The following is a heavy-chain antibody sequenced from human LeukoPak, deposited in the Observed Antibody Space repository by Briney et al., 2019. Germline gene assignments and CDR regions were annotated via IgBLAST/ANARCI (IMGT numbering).Heavy chain of an antibody. CDR2: IYYSGST. Sequence: PSETLSLTCTVSGGSISRYYGSWIRQPPGKGLEWIGYIYYSGSTNYNPSLKSRVTISVDTSKNQFSLKLSSVTAADTAVYYCARGSKGATRDYYYYYYMDVWGKGTTVTVSS. V-gene: IGHV4-59*12. J-gene: IGHJ6*03. CDR3: ARGSKGATRDYYYYYYMDV. CDR1: GGSISRYY. D-gene: IGHD1-26*01.